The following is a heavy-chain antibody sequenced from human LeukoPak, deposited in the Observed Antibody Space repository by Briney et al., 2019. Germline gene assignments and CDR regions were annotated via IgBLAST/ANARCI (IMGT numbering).Heavy chain of an antibody. D-gene: IGHD2-15*01. V-gene: IGHV4-34*01. CDR2: INHSGST. CDR1: GGSFSGYY. CDR3: ARLRWWFDP. J-gene: IGHJ5*02. Sequence: PSETLSLTCAVYGGSFSGYYWSWIRQPPGKGLEWIGEINHSGSTNYNPSLKSRVTISVDTSKNQFPLKLSSVTAADTAVYYCARLRWWFDPWGQGTLVTVSS.